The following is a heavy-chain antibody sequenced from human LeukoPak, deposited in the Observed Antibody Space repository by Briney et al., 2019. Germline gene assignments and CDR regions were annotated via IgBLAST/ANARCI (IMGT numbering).Heavy chain of an antibody. D-gene: IGHD1-26*01. Sequence: GGSLRLSCAASGLGFSSAMNWVRPAPGKGLEWVSAISGSGDRTYYGDSVKGRFTISRDNSKNTLYLQMNSLRAEDTTVYYCATGTGGSYTWGTYYFDYWGQGALVTVSS. V-gene: IGHV3-23*01. J-gene: IGHJ4*02. CDR1: GLGFSSA. CDR3: ATGTGGSYTWGTYYFDY. CDR2: ISGSGDRT.